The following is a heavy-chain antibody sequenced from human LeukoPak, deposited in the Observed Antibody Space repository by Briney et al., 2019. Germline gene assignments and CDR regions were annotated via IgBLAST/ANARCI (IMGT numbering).Heavy chain of an antibody. CDR1: GGSISSGGYY. V-gene: IGHV4-31*03. J-gene: IGHJ3*02. CDR3: ARGRRYNSSGYSTRGTFDI. D-gene: IGHD3-22*01. Sequence: PSQTLSLTCTVSGGSISSGGYYWSWIRQHPGKGLEWIGYIYYSGSTYYNPSLKSRVTISVDTSKNQFSLKLSSVTAADTAVYYCARGRRYNSSGYSTRGTFDIWGKGTMVTVSS. CDR2: IYYSGST.